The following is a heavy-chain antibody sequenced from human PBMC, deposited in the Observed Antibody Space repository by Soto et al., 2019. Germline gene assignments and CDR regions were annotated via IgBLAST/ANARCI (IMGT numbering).Heavy chain of an antibody. D-gene: IGHD6-19*01. Sequence: QVQLVQSGAEVKKPGASVKVSCKASGYTFTSYAMHWVRQAPGKRLEWMGWINAGNGNTKYSQKFQGRVTITRDTSASTAYMELSSLRSEDTAVYYCARVSGIAVAEVWGPGTLVTVSS. V-gene: IGHV1-3*01. J-gene: IGHJ4*02. CDR1: GYTFTSYA. CDR2: INAGNGNT. CDR3: ARVSGIAVAEV.